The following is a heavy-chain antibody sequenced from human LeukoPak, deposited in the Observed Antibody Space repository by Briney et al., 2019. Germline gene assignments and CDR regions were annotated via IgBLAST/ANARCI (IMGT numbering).Heavy chain of an antibody. Sequence: SETLSLTCTVSGGSISSSSYYWGWIRQPPGKRLEWIGSIYYSGSTYYNPSLKSRVTISVDTSKNQFSLKLSSVTAADTAVYYCARGRGAHYDSSGPTGDWFDPWGQGTLVTVSS. CDR3: ARGRGAHYDSSGPTGDWFDP. D-gene: IGHD3-22*01. J-gene: IGHJ5*02. CDR1: GGSISSSSYY. V-gene: IGHV4-39*07. CDR2: IYYSGST.